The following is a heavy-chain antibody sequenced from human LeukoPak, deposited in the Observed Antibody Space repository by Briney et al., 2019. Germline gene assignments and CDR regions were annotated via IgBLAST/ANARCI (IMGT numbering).Heavy chain of an antibody. V-gene: IGHV3-11*03. CDR1: GFTFSEYY. J-gene: IGHJ3*02. CDR2: ISSSNNFR. CDR3: ARPRYYDSSGYYFDI. D-gene: IGHD3-22*01. Sequence: PGGSLTLSCAASGFTFSEYYMSWIRQAPGKGLEWVSYISSSNNFRNYADSVKGRFTISRDNAKNSLYLQMNSLRAEDTAVYYCARPRYYDSSGYYFDIWGQGTMVTVSS.